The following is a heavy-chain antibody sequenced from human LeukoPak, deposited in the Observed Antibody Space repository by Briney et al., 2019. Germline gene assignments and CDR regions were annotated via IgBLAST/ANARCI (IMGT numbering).Heavy chain of an antibody. CDR1: GFTFSSYA. D-gene: IGHD2-15*01. V-gene: IGHV3-64*01. CDR2: ISSNGGST. J-gene: IGHJ6*03. Sequence: GGSLRLSCAASGFTFSSYAMHWVRQAPGKGLEYVSAISSNGGSTYYANSVKGRFTISRDNSKNTLYLQMGSLRPEDMAVYYCARSSGPQDYYYYMDVWGKGTTVTVSS. CDR3: ARSSGPQDYYYYMDV.